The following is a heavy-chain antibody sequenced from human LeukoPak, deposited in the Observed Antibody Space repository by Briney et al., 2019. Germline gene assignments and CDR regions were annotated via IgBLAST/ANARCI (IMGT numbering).Heavy chain of an antibody. CDR1: GFTFSSYA. D-gene: IGHD6-13*01. CDR2: ISGSGDIT. CDR3: ARGGGGSSSGPMY. Sequence: GGSLRLSCAASGFTFSSYAMTWVRQAPGKGPEWVSGISGSGDITYYADSVRGRFTISRDNSKNTLYLQMNSLRAEDTAVYYCARGGGGSSSGPMYWGQGTLVTVSS. J-gene: IGHJ4*02. V-gene: IGHV3-23*01.